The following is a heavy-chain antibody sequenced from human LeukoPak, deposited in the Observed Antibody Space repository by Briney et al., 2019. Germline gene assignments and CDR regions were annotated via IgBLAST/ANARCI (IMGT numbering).Heavy chain of an antibody. V-gene: IGHV3-23*01. Sequence: PGGSLRLSCAASGFTFSSYGMSWVREAPGKGLEGVSAISGSGGSTYYADSVKGRFTISRDNPKNTLYLQMNSLRAEDTAVYYCAKDSSGWYGEYFQHWGQGTLVTVSS. CDR1: GFTFSSYG. J-gene: IGHJ1*01. CDR2: ISGSGGST. CDR3: AKDSSGWYGEYFQH. D-gene: IGHD6-19*01.